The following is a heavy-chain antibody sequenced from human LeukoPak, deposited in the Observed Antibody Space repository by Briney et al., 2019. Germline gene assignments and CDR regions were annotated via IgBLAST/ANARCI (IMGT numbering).Heavy chain of an antibody. CDR2: IYYSGST. J-gene: IGHJ4*02. D-gene: IGHD2-8*02. CDR3: ARESRTGEGY. Sequence: SETLSLTCTVSGGSISNYHWSWIRQSPGKGLEWIGYIYYSGSTNYNPSLKSRVTISVDTSKNQFSLKLSSVTAADTAVYYCARESRTGEGYWGQGTLVTVSS. CDR1: GGSISNYH. V-gene: IGHV4-59*01.